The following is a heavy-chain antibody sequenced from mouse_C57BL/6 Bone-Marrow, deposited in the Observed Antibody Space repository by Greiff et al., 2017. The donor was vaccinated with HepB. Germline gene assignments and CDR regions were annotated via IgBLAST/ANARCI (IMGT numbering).Heavy chain of an antibody. V-gene: IGHV1-80*01. D-gene: IGHD1-1*01. CDR1: GYAFSSYW. J-gene: IGHJ2*01. CDR2: IYPGDGDT. Sequence: QVQLQQSGAELVKPGASVKISCKASGYAFSSYWMNWVKQRPGKGLEWIGQIYPGDGDTNYNGKFKGKATLTADKSSSTAYMQLSSLTSEDSAVYFGARRPYGSVSYFDYWGQGTTLTVSS. CDR3: ARRPYGSVSYFDY.